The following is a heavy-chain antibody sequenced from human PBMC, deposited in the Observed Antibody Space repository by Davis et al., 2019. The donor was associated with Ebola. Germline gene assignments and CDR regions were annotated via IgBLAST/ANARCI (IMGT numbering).Heavy chain of an antibody. CDR1: DDSIRNYY. J-gene: IGHJ4*02. CDR3: ASTIFGVVIHPYYFDY. D-gene: IGHD3-3*01. Sequence: SETLSLTCTVSDDSIRNYYWSWIRQPPGKGLEWIGYIYYNGNTFFGGGNTNYNPSLKSRVTISVDTSKNQFSLRVNSVTAADTAVYYCASTIFGVVIHPYYFDYWGQGTPVTVSS. V-gene: IGHV4-59*12. CDR2: IYYNGNTFFGGGNT.